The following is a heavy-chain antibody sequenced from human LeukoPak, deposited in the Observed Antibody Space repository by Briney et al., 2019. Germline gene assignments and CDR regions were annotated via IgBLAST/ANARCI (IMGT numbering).Heavy chain of an antibody. CDR2: INGDGTNT. CDR3: TRGGSSRYTITY. J-gene: IGHJ4*02. D-gene: IGHD6-13*01. Sequence: GGSLRLSCAASGSTFSNFWMHWVRQAPGKGLVWVSRINGDGTNTTYADSVKGRFALFRDNAKNMVYLQMNSLGVEDTAVYYCTRGGSSRYTITYWGQGTLVTVSS. V-gene: IGHV3-74*01. CDR1: GSTFSNFW.